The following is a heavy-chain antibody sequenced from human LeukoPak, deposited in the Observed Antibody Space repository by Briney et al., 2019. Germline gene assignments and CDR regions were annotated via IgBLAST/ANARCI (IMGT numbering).Heavy chain of an antibody. Sequence: GGSLRLSCSASGFTFRNYDMHWVRQPPGKGLEWVSAIGTDGDTYYPDSVKGRFTISRENAKNSLYPQMNSLRAADTAVYYCARGWFGETRNAFDIWGQGTTVTVSS. CDR1: GFTFRNYD. J-gene: IGHJ3*02. D-gene: IGHD3-10*01. V-gene: IGHV3-13*01. CDR3: ARGWFGETRNAFDI. CDR2: IGTDGDT.